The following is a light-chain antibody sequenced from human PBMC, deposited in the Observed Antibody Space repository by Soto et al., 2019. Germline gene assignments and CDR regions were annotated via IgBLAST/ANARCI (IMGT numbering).Light chain of an antibody. CDR2: GAS. CDR1: QSVTRSS. J-gene: IGKJ1*01. CDR3: LHYGTAQWT. Sequence: EVVSTQSPATLSLSPGERATLSCRASQSVTRSSLAWYQQKPGQSPRLLISGASSRATGIPDRFSGGGSGTDFIFNITSLEPEDFAMYYCLHYGTAQWTFGQGTKVDIK. V-gene: IGKV3-20*01.